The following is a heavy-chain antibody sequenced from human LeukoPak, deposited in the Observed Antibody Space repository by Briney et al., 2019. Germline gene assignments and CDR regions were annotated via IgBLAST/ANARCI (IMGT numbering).Heavy chain of an antibody. CDR1: GFTFSGYW. Sequence: PGGSLRLSCAASGFTFSGYWMSWLRQAPGRGLEWVANIKQDGSEKSYVDSVKGRFAISRDNAKNSLYLQMNSLRAEDTAVYHCTRGTNNDYWGQGTLVTVSS. CDR3: TRGTNNDY. V-gene: IGHV3-7*01. CDR2: IKQDGSEK. J-gene: IGHJ4*02.